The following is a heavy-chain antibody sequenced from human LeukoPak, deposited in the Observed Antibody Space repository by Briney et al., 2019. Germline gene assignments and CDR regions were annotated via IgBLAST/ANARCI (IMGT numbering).Heavy chain of an antibody. D-gene: IGHD6-19*01. Sequence: GGSLRLSCAASGFTFSSYAMHWVRQAPGKGLEWVAVISYDGSNKYYADSVKGRFTTSRDNSKNTLYLQMNSLRAEDTAVYYCAREAGSGWYFDYWGQGTLVTVSS. J-gene: IGHJ4*02. CDR1: GFTFSSYA. CDR2: ISYDGSNK. CDR3: AREAGSGWYFDY. V-gene: IGHV3-30*04.